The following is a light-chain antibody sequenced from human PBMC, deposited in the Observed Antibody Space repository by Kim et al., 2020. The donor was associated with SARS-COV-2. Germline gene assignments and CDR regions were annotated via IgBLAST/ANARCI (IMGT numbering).Light chain of an antibody. CDR1: NIGSKS. CDR3: QVWDSSSDWV. CDR2: YDS. Sequence: SYELTQPPSVSVAPGKTARITCGGNNIGSKSVHWYQQKPGQAPVVVIYYDSDRPSGIPERFSGSTSGDTATLTISRVEAGDEADYYCQVWDSSSDWVFGGGTQLTVL. J-gene: IGLJ3*02. V-gene: IGLV3-21*04.